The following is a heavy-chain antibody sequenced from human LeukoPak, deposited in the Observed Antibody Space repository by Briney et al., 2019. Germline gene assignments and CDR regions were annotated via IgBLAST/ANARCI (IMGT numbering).Heavy chain of an antibody. J-gene: IGHJ4*02. CDR2: IHHSGST. Sequence: TSETLSLTCTVSNFSISSGYYWGWIRQSPGRGLEWIASIHHSGSTFYNPSLKSRVTISVDTSKSQFSLKLSSVTAADTAVYYCARDWGQDGYSDYWGQGTLVTVSS. CDR1: NFSISSGYY. CDR3: ARDWGQDGYSDY. D-gene: IGHD5-24*01. V-gene: IGHV4-38-2*02.